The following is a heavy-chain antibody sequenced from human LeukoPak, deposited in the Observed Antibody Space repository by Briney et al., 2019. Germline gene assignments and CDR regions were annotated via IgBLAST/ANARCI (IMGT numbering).Heavy chain of an antibody. V-gene: IGHV3-66*02. J-gene: IGHJ6*02. Sequence: GGSLRLSCTASGFAVSNNYMSWVRQAPGKGLEWVSVIYSGGSTYYADSVKGRFTISRGSSKNTLYLQMNSLRAEDTAVYYCARESLYYDSSGPGVWGQGTTVTVSS. D-gene: IGHD3-22*01. CDR2: IYSGGST. CDR1: GFAVSNNY. CDR3: ARESLYYDSSGPGV.